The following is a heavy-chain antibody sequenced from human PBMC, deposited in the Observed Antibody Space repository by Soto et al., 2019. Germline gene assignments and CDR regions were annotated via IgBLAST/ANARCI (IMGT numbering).Heavy chain of an antibody. CDR1: GFTFEDYA. Sequence: GGSLRLSCSTSGFTFEDYAVHCVRQSSRKGLEWVSFINADGSDRYYADSVKGRFTISRDNTKGSFYLQMDRLRLEDTAIYYCAKAKFYFDSSPFDSWGQGTLVTVSS. D-gene: IGHD1-26*01. J-gene: IGHJ4*02. V-gene: IGHV3-43D*04. CDR3: AKAKFYFDSSPFDS. CDR2: INADGSDR.